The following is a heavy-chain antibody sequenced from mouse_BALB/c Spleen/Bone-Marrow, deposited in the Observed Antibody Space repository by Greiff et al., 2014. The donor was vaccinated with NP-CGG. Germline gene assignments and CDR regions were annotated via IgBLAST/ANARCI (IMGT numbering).Heavy chain of an antibody. CDR1: GYTFTSYW. Sequence: VKLMESGAELAKPGASVKMSCKASGYTFTSYWMHWVKQRPGQGLEWIGYINPSTGYTEYNQKFKDKATLTADKSSSTAYMQLSSLTPEDSAVYYCARQITTVDYAMDYWGQGTSVTVSS. D-gene: IGHD1-1*01. J-gene: IGHJ4*01. CDR3: ARQITTVDYAMDY. CDR2: INPSTGYT. V-gene: IGHV1-7*01.